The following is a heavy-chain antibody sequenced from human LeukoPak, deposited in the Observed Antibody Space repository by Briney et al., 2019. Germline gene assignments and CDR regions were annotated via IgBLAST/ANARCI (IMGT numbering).Heavy chain of an antibody. D-gene: IGHD3-9*01. Sequence: SETLSLTCTVSGGSISSYYWSWIRQPAGKGLEWIGRIYTSGSTNYNPSLKSRVTMSVDTSKNQFSLKLSSVTAADTAAYYCARDNYDILTGYHYFDYWGQGTLVTVSS. V-gene: IGHV4-4*07. J-gene: IGHJ4*02. CDR1: GGSISSYY. CDR2: IYTSGST. CDR3: ARDNYDILTGYHYFDY.